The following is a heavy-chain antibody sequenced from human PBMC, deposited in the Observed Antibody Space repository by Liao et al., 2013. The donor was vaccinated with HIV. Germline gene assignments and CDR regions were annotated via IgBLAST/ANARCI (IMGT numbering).Heavy chain of an antibody. D-gene: IGHD3-3*01. CDR2: INQSGST. V-gene: IGHV4-34*02. CDR3: ARGRELRFFDY. CDR1: GGSFSGYY. Sequence: QVQLQQWGAGLLKPSETLSLTCAVYGGSFSGYYWSWVRQPPGKGLEWIGEINQSGSTNYNPSLKSRVTISIDTSKNQFSLNLRSVTAADTAVYYCARGRELRFFDYWGQGTLVTVSS. J-gene: IGHJ4*02.